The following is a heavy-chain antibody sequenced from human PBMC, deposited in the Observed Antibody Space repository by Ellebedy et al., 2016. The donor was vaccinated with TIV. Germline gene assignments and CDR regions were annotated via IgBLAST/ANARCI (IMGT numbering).Heavy chain of an antibody. CDR2: ISYDGSNK. Sequence: GESLKISCAASGFSFGNYPMHWVRQAPGKGLEWVAAISYDGSNKYYADSVKGRFTISRDNAQNTLFLQMNSLRAEDTAVYYCSRGWSTPDSWGQGTLVIVSS. V-gene: IGHV3-30-3*01. CDR1: GFSFGNYP. D-gene: IGHD2-15*01. J-gene: IGHJ4*02. CDR3: SRGWSTPDS.